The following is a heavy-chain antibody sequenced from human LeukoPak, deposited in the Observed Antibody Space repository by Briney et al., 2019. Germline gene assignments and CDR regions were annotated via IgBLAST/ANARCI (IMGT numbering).Heavy chain of an antibody. V-gene: IGHV3-30*18. Sequence: GRSLRLSCAASGFTFSNFGMHWVRQAPGKGLEWVAVISYDAKNEYYTDSVKGRFTISRDNAKNTVYQQMNSLKPEDTAVYYCAKQMAVDYFDYWGQGTLVTVSS. CDR2: ISYDAKNE. D-gene: IGHD5-24*01. CDR1: GFTFSNFG. CDR3: AKQMAVDYFDY. J-gene: IGHJ4*02.